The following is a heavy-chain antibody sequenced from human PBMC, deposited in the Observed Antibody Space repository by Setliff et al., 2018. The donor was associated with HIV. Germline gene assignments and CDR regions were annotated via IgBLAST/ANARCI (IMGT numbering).Heavy chain of an antibody. V-gene: IGHV3-49*04. CDR1: GFNFGEYA. D-gene: IGHD1-26*01. CDR2: IRTKAYSGTT. Sequence: GGSLRLSCSASGFNFGEYALSWVRQAPGKGLEWVAFIRTKAYSGTTEYAASVKDRFTISRDDSKSIAYLQMNSLKTEDSAVYYCSRDVLANNYYYYGMDVWGQGTTVTVSS. J-gene: IGHJ6*02. CDR3: SRDVLANNYYYYGMDV.